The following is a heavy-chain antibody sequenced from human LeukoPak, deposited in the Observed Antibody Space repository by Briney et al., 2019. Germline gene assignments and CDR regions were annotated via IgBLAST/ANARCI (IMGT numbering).Heavy chain of an antibody. CDR1: GFTFSSYA. CDR3: VNIVVVTAI. J-gene: IGHJ4*02. V-gene: IGHV3-30*04. CDR2: ISYDGSNK. Sequence: PGGSLRLSCAASGFTFSSYAMHWVRQAPGKGLEWVAVISYDGSNKYYADSVKGRFTISRDNSKNTLYLQMNSLRAEDTAVYYCVNIVVVTAIWGQGTLVTVSS. D-gene: IGHD2-21*02.